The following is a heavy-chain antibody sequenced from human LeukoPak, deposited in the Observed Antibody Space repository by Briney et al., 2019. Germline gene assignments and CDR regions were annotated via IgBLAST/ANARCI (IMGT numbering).Heavy chain of an antibody. CDR1: GGSLSSYY. CDR2: IYYSGST. V-gene: IGHV4-59*01. CDR3: AREKYSSSNYFDY. D-gene: IGHD6-6*01. J-gene: IGHJ4*02. Sequence: SETLPLTCTVSGGSLSSYYWSWIRQPPGKGLEWIGYIYYSGSTNYNPSLKSRVTISVDTSKNQFSLKLSSVTAADTAVYYCAREKYSSSNYFDYWGQGTLVTVSS.